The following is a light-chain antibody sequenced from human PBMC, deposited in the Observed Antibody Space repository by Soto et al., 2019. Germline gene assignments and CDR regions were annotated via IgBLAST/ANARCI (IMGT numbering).Light chain of an antibody. V-gene: IGKV3-11*01. CDR3: QQRSNRPPFT. CDR1: QSVKNY. Sequence: EIVLTQSPATLSLSPGERATLSCRASQSVKNYLAWYQQKPGQAPRLLIYDASNRATGIPARFSGSGSGTDFTLTISSLEPEDFAVYYCQQRSNRPPFTFGQGTRLEIK. CDR2: DAS. J-gene: IGKJ5*01.